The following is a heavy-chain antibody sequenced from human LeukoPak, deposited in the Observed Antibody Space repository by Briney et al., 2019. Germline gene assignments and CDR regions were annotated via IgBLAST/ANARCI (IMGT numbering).Heavy chain of an antibody. Sequence: SETLSLTCTVSGGSISSSSYYWGWIRQPPGKGLEWIGSISYTGSTYYNPSLKSRVTISVATSKNQFSLKLSSVTAADTAMYYCARSIFGVVVSYWYFDLWGRGTLVTVSS. D-gene: IGHD3-3*01. CDR2: ISYTGST. V-gene: IGHV4-39*07. CDR3: ARSIFGVVVSYWYFDL. J-gene: IGHJ2*01. CDR1: GGSISSSSYY.